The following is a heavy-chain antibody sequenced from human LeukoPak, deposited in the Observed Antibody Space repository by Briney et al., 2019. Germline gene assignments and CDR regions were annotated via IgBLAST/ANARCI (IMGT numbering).Heavy chain of an antibody. CDR1: GFTFRSYG. CDR3: AREIPVTPVCFDY. CDR2: ISYDGSNE. Sequence: GGSLRLSCAASGFTFRSYGMHWVRQAPGKGLEWVAVISYDGSNEYHADSVKGRFTISRDNSKNTLYLQMDSLRVDDTAIYYCAREIPVTPVCFDYWGQGTLVTVSS. V-gene: IGHV3-30-3*01. J-gene: IGHJ4*02. D-gene: IGHD2-21*01.